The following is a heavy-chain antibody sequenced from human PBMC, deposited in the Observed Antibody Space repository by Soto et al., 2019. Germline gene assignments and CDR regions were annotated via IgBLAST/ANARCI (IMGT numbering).Heavy chain of an antibody. CDR2: IYYSGSP. CDR3: ARHTMTTVTTFDC. V-gene: IGHV4-39*01. D-gene: IGHD4-17*01. Sequence: QLQLQESGPGLVKPSETLSLTCTVSGGSISGLTYNWGWIRQPPGQGLQWIGSIYYSGSPYYNPSLKGRVTLSVDTTKNQFSLRLTSVTAEDTAVYYCARHTMTTVTTFDCWGQGALVTVSS. CDR1: GGSISGLTYN. J-gene: IGHJ4*02.